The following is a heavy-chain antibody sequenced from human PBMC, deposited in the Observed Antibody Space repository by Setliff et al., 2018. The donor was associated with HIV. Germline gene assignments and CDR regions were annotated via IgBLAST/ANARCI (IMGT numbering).Heavy chain of an antibody. J-gene: IGHJ4*02. CDR1: GGSFNDYY. V-gene: IGHV4-34*01. CDR3: ARGYASGYDAYGY. CDR2: ITHSGSI. D-gene: IGHD5-12*01. Sequence: SETLSLTCAVYGGSFNDYYWSWIRQPPGKGLEWIGEITHSGSINYNPSLKSRVTISVDTYNNQFSLNMNSVNAADTAVYYCARGYASGYDAYGYWGQGTLVTVSS.